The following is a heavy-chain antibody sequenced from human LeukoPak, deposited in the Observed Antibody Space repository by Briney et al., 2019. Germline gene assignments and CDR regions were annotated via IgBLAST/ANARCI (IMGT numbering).Heavy chain of an antibody. Sequence: GGSLRLSCAASGFTFSSSAMHWVRQAPGKGLEWVAVISYDGSNKYYADSVKGRFTISRDNSKNTLYLQMNSLRAEDTAVYYCARDMGATLYDAFDIWGQGTMVTVSS. J-gene: IGHJ3*02. CDR2: ISYDGSNK. CDR1: GFTFSSSA. V-gene: IGHV3-30*04. D-gene: IGHD1-26*01. CDR3: ARDMGATLYDAFDI.